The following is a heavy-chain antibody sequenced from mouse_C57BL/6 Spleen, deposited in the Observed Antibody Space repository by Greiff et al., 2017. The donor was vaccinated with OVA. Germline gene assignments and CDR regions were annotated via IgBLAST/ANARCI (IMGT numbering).Heavy chain of an antibody. D-gene: IGHD1-2*01. Sequence: DVKLVESEGGLVQPGSSMKLSCTASGFTFSDYYMAWVRQVPEKGLEWVANINYDGSSTYYLDSLKSRFIISRDNAKNILYLQMSSLKSEDTATYYCAREDPLLRYFDYWGQGTTLTVSS. J-gene: IGHJ2*01. CDR1: GFTFSDYY. CDR3: AREDPLLRYFDY. V-gene: IGHV5-16*01. CDR2: INYDGSST.